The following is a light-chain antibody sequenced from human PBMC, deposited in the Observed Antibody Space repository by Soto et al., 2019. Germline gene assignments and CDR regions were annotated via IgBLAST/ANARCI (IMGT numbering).Light chain of an antibody. V-gene: IGLV1-47*01. Sequence: QSVVPQPPSASGTPGQRVTISCSGSSSNIGSNYVYWYQQLPGTAPKLLIYRNNQRPSGVPDRFSGSKSGTSASLAISGLRSEDEADYYCAAWDDSLSGPVFGGRTQLTVL. CDR1: SSNIGSNY. CDR3: AAWDDSLSGPV. CDR2: RNN. J-gene: IGLJ7*01.